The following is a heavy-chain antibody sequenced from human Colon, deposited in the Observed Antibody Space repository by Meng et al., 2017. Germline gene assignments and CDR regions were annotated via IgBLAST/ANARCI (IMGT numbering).Heavy chain of an antibody. CDR1: GGSFSGYY. CDR3: ARGDWFDP. Sequence: QAQLQQWVAGLLKPSETLSLTCAVYGGSFSGYYWSWIRQPPGKGLEWIGEINHSGSTNYNPSLKSRVTISVDTSKNQFSLKLSSVTAADTAVYYCARGDWFDPWGQGTLVTVSS. V-gene: IGHV4-34*01. J-gene: IGHJ5*02. CDR2: INHSGST.